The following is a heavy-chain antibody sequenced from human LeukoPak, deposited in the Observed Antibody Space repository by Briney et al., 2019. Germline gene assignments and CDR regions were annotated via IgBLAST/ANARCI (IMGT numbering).Heavy chain of an antibody. D-gene: IGHD3-3*01. CDR3: AKFDIRSGYAMDV. CDR2: ISFDGSNE. CDR1: GFTLSSYG. Sequence: GGSLRLSCAASGFTLSSYGMHWVRQAPGKGLEWVAIISFDGSNEYYADSVKGRFTISRDNSKNTLYLQMNSLRAEDTAVYYCAKFDIRSGYAMDVWGQGTTVTVSS. J-gene: IGHJ6*02. V-gene: IGHV3-30*18.